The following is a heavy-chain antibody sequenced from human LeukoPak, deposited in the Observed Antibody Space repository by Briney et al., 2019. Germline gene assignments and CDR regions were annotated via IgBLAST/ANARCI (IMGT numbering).Heavy chain of an antibody. V-gene: IGHV3-30-3*01. Sequence: GRSLRLSCAASGFIFGSYAMHWIRQAPGKGLEWVAVISSDGNEKYYTDSMKGRFTISRDNSHNTLYLDINSLRPEDTAVYYCARAPGVLNYVSLNYYFDYWGQGILVTVSS. CDR1: GFIFGSYA. CDR3: ARAPGVLNYVSLNYYFDY. D-gene: IGHD3-16*01. CDR2: ISSDGNEK. J-gene: IGHJ4*02.